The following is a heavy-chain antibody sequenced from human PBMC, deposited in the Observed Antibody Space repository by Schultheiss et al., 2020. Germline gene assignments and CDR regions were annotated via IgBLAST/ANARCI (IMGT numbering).Heavy chain of an antibody. CDR2: INPSGGST. D-gene: IGHD3-3*01. V-gene: IGHV1-46*01. CDR3: ARMRVTIFGVVIPPDDYYYYGMDV. Sequence: ASVKVSCKASGGTFTSYYMHWVRQAPGQGLEWMGIINPSGGSTSYAQKFQGRVTMTRDTSISTAYMELSRLRSDDTAVYYCARMRVTIFGVVIPPDDYYYYGMDVWGKGTTVTVSS. J-gene: IGHJ6*04. CDR1: GGTFTSYY.